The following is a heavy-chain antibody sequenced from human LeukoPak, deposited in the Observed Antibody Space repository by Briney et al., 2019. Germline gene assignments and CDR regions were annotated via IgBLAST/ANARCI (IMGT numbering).Heavy chain of an antibody. CDR3: ARGQWFRAF. CDR1: GGSFSGYY. Sequence: SETPSLTCAVYGGSFSGYYWSWIRQPPGKGLEWIGEINHSGSTNYNPSLKSRVTISIDTSKNKFSLKLSSVTAADTAVYYCARGQWFRAFWSRGTPVTVSS. CDR2: INHSGST. J-gene: IGHJ4*02. V-gene: IGHV4-34*01. D-gene: IGHD3-10*01.